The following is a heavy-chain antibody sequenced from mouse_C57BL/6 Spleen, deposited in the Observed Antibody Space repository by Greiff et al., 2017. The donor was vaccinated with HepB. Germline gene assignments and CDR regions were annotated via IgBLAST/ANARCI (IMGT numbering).Heavy chain of an antibody. Sequence: ESGPGLVKPSQSLSLTCSVTGYSITSGYYWNWIRQFPGNKLEWMGYISYDGSNNYNPSLKNRISITRDTSKNQFFLKLNSVTTEDTATYYCARGPYYYGSSYEGAYWGQGTLVTVSA. CDR2: ISYDGSN. V-gene: IGHV3-6*01. D-gene: IGHD1-1*01. CDR3: ARGPYYYGSSYEGAY. J-gene: IGHJ3*01. CDR1: GYSITSGYY.